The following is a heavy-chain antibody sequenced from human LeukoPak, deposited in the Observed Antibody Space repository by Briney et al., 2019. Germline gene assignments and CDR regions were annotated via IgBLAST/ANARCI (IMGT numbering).Heavy chain of an antibody. Sequence: SETLSLTCAVYGGSFSGYYWSWIRQPPGKGLERVGEINHSGSTNYNPSLKSRVTISVDTSKNQFSLKLSSVTAADTAVYYCARWGSIAVAGYYYYGMDVWGKGTTVTVSS. D-gene: IGHD6-19*01. CDR2: INHSGST. CDR3: ARWGSIAVAGYYYYGMDV. V-gene: IGHV4-34*01. CDR1: GGSFSGYY. J-gene: IGHJ6*04.